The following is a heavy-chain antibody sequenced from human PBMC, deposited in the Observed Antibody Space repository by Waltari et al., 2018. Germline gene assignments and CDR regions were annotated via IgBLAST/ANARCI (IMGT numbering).Heavy chain of an antibody. Sequence: EVQLVQSGAEVKKPGATVKISCKVSGYTFTDYYFPSFQQAPGKGLEWMGLVDPEDGETIYAEKVQGRVTITADTSTDTAYMELSSLRSEDTAVYYCATDVLYSGSARGAFDIWGQGTMVTVSS. CDR1: GYTFTDYY. D-gene: IGHD1-26*01. CDR2: VDPEDGET. V-gene: IGHV1-69-2*01. CDR3: ATDVLYSGSARGAFDI. J-gene: IGHJ3*02.